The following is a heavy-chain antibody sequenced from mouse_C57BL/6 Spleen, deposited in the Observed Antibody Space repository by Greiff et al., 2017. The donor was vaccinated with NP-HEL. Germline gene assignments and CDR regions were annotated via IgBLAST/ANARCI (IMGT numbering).Heavy chain of an antibody. D-gene: IGHD2-4*01. CDR1: GYAFSSSW. CDR3: ARGDYDQAWFAY. J-gene: IGHJ3*01. CDR2: IYPGDGDT. V-gene: IGHV1-82*01. Sequence: VQRVESGPELVKPGASVKISCKASGYAFSSSWMNWVKQRPGKGLEWIGRIYPGDGDTNYNGKFKGKATLTADKSSSTAYMQLSSLTSEDSAVYFCARGDYDQAWFAYWGQGTLVTVSA.